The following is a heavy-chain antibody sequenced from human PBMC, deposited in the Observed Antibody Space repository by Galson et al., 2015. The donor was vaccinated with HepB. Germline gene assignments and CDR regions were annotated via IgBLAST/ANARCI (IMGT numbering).Heavy chain of an antibody. D-gene: IGHD3-3*01. Sequence: QSGAEVKKPGESLKISCKASGYSFINYWIAWVRQMPGKGLEWMGIMYPGDSESRYSPSFQGQVTISADKSISTAYLQWSSLEASDTAMYYCVRQYKPLHFLEWSFWGQGTMVTVSS. CDR1: GYSFINYW. V-gene: IGHV5-51*01. J-gene: IGHJ3*01. CDR3: VRQYKPLHFLEWSF. CDR2: MYPGDSES.